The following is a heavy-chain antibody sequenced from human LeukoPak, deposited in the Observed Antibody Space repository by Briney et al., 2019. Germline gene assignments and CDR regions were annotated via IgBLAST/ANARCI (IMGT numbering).Heavy chain of an antibody. D-gene: IGHD2-2*02. CDR2: IKQDGSEK. CDR3: ARDRGYCSSAGCYRRDAFDM. Sequence: GGSLRLSCAASEVTLSTYWMSWVRQAPGKGLEWVANIKQDGSEKYYADSVKGRFTISRDNAKNSLYLQMNSLRAEDTVVYYCARDRGYCSSAGCYRRDAFDMWGQGTMVTVSS. V-gene: IGHV3-7*01. J-gene: IGHJ3*02. CDR1: EVTLSTYW.